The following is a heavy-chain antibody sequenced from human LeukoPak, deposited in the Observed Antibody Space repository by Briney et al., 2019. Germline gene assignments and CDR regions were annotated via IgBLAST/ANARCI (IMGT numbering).Heavy chain of an antibody. CDR1: GFTLSHHG. Sequence: PGGSLRLSCIASGFTLSHHGMHWVRRPPGKGLEWVAFVRSDGSDKYYADSVKGRFTVSRDNSNNALDLQMNTLTVEDTAVYYCARALSSTGGSYYFDSWGQGTLVTVSS. CDR2: VRSDGSDK. CDR3: ARALSSTGGSYYFDS. D-gene: IGHD1-14*01. J-gene: IGHJ4*02. V-gene: IGHV3-30*02.